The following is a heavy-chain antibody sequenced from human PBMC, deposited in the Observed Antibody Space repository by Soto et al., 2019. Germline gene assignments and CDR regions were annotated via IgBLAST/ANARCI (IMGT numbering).Heavy chain of an antibody. CDR3: ARAHLQYYYDSSGYYQTFDY. D-gene: IGHD3-22*01. Sequence: GGSLRLSCAASGFTFSSYWMSWVRQAPGKGLEWVANIKQDGSEKYYVDSVKGRFTISRDNAKNSLYLQMNSLRAEDTAVYYCARAHLQYYYDSSGYYQTFDYWGQGTLVTVSS. J-gene: IGHJ4*02. CDR2: IKQDGSEK. CDR1: GFTFSSYW. V-gene: IGHV3-7*03.